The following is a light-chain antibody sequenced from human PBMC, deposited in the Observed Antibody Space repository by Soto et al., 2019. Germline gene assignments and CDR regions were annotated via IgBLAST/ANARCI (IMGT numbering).Light chain of an antibody. Sequence: VVMTQSPIYLQVTLGQPSSICLKSSKXVVHPDGNTYLSWFQQRPGQSPRRLIYKVSDWDSGVPDRFSGSGSGTYFTLKISRVEAEDVGVYYCMQATHWPWTFGQGTEVDIK. CDR2: KVS. J-gene: IGKJ1*01. CDR3: MQATHWPWT. V-gene: IGKV2-30*02. CDR1: KXVVHPDGNTY.